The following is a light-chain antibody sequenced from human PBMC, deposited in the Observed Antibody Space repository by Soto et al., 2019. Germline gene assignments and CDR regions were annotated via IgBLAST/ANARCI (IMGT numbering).Light chain of an antibody. CDR1: SSDVGAYNY. CDR3: SSYTSSSTVV. V-gene: IGLV2-14*01. Sequence: QSALTQPASVSGSPGQSITISCTGTSSDVGAYNYVSWYQQHPGKAPKLMIYEVSNRPSGVSIRFSGSKSGNTASLTISGLQAEDEADYYCSSYTSSSTVVFGGGTKVTVL. J-gene: IGLJ2*01. CDR2: EVS.